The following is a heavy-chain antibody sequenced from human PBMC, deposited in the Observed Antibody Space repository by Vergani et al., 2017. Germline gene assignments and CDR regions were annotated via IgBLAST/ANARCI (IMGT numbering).Heavy chain of an antibody. CDR2: INHSGST. CDR1: CGSFSGYY. J-gene: IGHJ5*02. V-gene: IGHV4-34*01. D-gene: IGHD3-22*01. Sequence: QVQLQQWGAGLLKPSETLSLTCAVYCGSFSGYYWSWIRQPPGKGLEWIGEINHSGSTNYNPSLKSRVTISVDTSKNQFSLKLSSVTAADTAVYYCARGLSGDITMIVGVPWNWFDPWGQGTLVTVAS. CDR3: ARGLSGDITMIVGVPWNWFDP.